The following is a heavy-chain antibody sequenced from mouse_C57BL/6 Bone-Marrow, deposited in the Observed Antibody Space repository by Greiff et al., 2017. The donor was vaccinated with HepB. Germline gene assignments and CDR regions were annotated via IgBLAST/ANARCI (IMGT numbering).Heavy chain of an antibody. Sequence: DVKLVESGGGLVQPGGSLKLSCAASGFTFSDYGMAWVRQAPRKGPEWVAFISNLAYSIYYADTVTGRVTISRENAKNTLYLEMISLRSEDTAMYYCARGGGSSPYWYFDVWGTGTTVTVSS. D-gene: IGHD1-1*01. V-gene: IGHV5-15*01. CDR2: ISNLAYSI. CDR3: ARGGGSSPYWYFDV. J-gene: IGHJ1*03. CDR1: GFTFSDYG.